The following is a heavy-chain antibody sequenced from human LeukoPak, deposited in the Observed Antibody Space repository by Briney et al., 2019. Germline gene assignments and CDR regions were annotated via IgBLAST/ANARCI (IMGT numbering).Heavy chain of an antibody. CDR2: IYPYTGAT. V-gene: IGHV1-2*02. J-gene: IGHJ4*02. CDR1: GYTFTSYG. CDR3: ARDGPAQMVDFDY. D-gene: IGHD3-10*01. Sequence: GASVKVSCKASGYTFTSYGISWVRQAPGQGLERMGWIYPYTGATHYAQKFQGRVAMTRDTSISTACMELSRLRPDDTAVYYCARDGPAQMVDFDYWGQGTLVTVSS.